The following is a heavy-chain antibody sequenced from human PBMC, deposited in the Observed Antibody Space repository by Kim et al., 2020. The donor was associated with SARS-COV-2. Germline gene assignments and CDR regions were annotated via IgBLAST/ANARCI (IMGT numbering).Heavy chain of an antibody. Sequence: SETLSLTCTVSGGSVSSGSYYWSWIRQPPGKGLEWIGYIYYSGSTNYNPSLKSRVTISVDTSKNQFSLKLSSVTAADTAVYYCARGAGPNIDYWGQGTLV. CDR3: ARGAGPNIDY. V-gene: IGHV4-61*01. CDR1: GGSVSSGSYY. J-gene: IGHJ4*02. CDR2: IYYSGST.